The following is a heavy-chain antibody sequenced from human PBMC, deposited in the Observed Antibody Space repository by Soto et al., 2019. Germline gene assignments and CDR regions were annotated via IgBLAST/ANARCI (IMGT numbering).Heavy chain of an antibody. CDR3: ARDRGIHGLDF. J-gene: IGHJ4*02. V-gene: IGHV3-11*01. CDR2: ISDSGGSI. CDR1: GFTFSDYY. Sequence: QVQLVESGGGLVKPGGSLRLSCAASGFTFSDYYMNWVRQALGKGLEWVSYISDSGGSISYAGSVMGRFTISRDNARNALFLQMHSLRAGDTAVYYCARDRGIHGLDFWGQGTLVTVSA.